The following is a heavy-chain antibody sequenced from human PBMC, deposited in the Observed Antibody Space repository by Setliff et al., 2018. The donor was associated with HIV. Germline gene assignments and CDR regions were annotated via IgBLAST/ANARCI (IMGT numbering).Heavy chain of an antibody. CDR1: GYSFTNYW. J-gene: IGHJ4*02. Sequence: PGESLKISCKASGYSFTNYWIGWVRQMPGKGLEWMGIIYPGDSDPRYSPSFQGRVTISADKSISTAYLQWSSLKASDTAMYYCARRMRYYDSSGYYGHYFDSWGQGTLVTV. D-gene: IGHD3-22*01. V-gene: IGHV5-51*01. CDR2: IYPGDSDP. CDR3: ARRMRYYDSSGYYGHYFDS.